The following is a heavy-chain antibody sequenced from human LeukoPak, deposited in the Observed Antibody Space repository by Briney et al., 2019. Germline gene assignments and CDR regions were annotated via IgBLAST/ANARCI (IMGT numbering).Heavy chain of an antibody. CDR1: GASVRGGTFY. CDR3: ARDRFGEDYMDV. D-gene: IGHD2-21*01. J-gene: IGHJ6*03. V-gene: IGHV4-39*07. CDR2: IVPEGKT. Sequence: PSETLSLTCSVSGASVRGGTFYWGWIRQPPGKGLEWIGNIVPEGKTYYNPSLKSRVSMSIDTSDNRVSLNLRSVTAADTAVYYCARDRFGEDYMDVWGKGTTVTVSS.